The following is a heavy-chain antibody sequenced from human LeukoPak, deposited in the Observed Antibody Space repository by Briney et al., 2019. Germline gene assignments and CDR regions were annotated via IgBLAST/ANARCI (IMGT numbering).Heavy chain of an antibody. CDR3: AREQVTYYYDSSGYCDY. CDR1: GFTFSSYA. CDR2: ISGSGGST. V-gene: IGHV3-23*01. D-gene: IGHD3-22*01. J-gene: IGHJ4*02. Sequence: GSLRLSCAASGFTFSSYAMSWVRQAPGKGLEWVSAISGSGGSTYYADSVKGRFTISRDNSKNTLYLQMNSLRAEDTAVYYCAREQVTYYYDSSGYCDYWGQGTLVTVSS.